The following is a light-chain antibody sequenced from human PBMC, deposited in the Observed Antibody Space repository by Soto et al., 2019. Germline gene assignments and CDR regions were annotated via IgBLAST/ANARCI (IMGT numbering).Light chain of an antibody. CDR2: DAS. CDR3: HQYNNWPPIT. Sequence: TVISESPSTLSVSPGERATLSCSTSQSVNSDLAWYQQKPGQAPRLLIYDASTRATGIPARFSGGGSGTEFTLSISSLQSEDFAVYYCHQYNNWPPITSGQGTRLEI. CDR1: QSVNSD. V-gene: IGKV3-15*01. J-gene: IGKJ5*01.